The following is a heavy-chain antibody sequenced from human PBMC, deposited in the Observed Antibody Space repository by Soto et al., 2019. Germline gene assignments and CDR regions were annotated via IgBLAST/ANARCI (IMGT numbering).Heavy chain of an antibody. CDR1: GFTFSSYG. Sequence: GGSLRLSCAASGFTFSSYGMHWVRQAPGKGLEWVAVISYDGSNKYYADSVKGRFTISRDNSKNTLYLQMNSRRAEDTVVYYCASRFGELFYYYYGMDVWGQGTTVTVSS. D-gene: IGHD3-10*01. J-gene: IGHJ6*02. V-gene: IGHV3-30*03. CDR3: ASRFGELFYYYYGMDV. CDR2: ISYDGSNK.